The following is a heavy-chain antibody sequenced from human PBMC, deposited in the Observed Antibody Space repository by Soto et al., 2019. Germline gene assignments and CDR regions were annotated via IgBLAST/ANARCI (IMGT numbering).Heavy chain of an antibody. CDR2: ARNKVSGYTT. V-gene: IGHV3-72*01. CDR3: ARLMGTSFDL. CDR1: GFTFSDHY. J-gene: IGHJ4*02. Sequence: PGGSLRLSCAASGFTFSDHYMDWVRQAPGKGLEWVGRARNKVSGYTTAYAASVEGRFAISRDDSKKSLYLQMSSLKADDTAVYFCARLMGTSFDLWGQGTLVTVSS. D-gene: IGHD2-8*01.